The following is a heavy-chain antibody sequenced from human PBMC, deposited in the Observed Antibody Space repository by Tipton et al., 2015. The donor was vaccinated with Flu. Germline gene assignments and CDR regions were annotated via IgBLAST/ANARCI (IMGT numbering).Heavy chain of an antibody. V-gene: IGHV4-59*01. CDR2: IYYSGST. Sequence: TLSLTCTVSGGSISSYYWSWIRQPPGKGLEWIGYIYYSGSTNYNPSLKSRVTISVDTSKNQFSLKLSSVTAADTAVYYCARGALYDFWSGYYKSRTYYFDYWGQGTLVTVSS. D-gene: IGHD3-3*01. CDR1: GGSISSYY. CDR3: ARGALYDFWSGYYKSRTYYFDY. J-gene: IGHJ4*02.